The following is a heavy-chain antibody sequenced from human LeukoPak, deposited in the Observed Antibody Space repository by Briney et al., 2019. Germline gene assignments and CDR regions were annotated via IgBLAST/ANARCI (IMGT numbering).Heavy chain of an antibody. V-gene: IGHV3-23*01. CDR2: ISGSGGST. CDR1: GFTFSSYA. CDR3: AREGYYGSGSPPSLYFDY. D-gene: IGHD3-10*01. J-gene: IGHJ4*02. Sequence: GGSLRPSCAASGFTFSSYAMSWVRQAPGKGLEWVSAISGSGGSTYYADSVKGRFTISRDNSKNTLYLQMNSLRAEDTAVYYCAREGYYGSGSPPSLYFDYWGQGTLVTVSS.